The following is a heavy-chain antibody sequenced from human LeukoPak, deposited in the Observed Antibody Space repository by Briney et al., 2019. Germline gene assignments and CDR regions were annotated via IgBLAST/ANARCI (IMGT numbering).Heavy chain of an antibody. CDR1: GFTFSSYA. J-gene: IGHJ4*02. V-gene: IGHV3-30-3*01. D-gene: IGHD4-23*01. Sequence: GGSLRLSCAASGFTFSSYAMPWVRQAPGKGLEWVAVISYDGSNKYYADSVKGRFTISRDNSKNTLYLQMNSLRAEDTAVYYCARDSPYDYGGNSFLDYWGQGTLVTVSS. CDR2: ISYDGSNK. CDR3: ARDSPYDYGGNSFLDY.